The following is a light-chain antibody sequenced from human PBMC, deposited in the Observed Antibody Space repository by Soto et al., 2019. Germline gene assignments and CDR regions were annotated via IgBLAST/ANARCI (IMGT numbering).Light chain of an antibody. Sequence: QSALTQPASVSGSPGQSITISCTGTSSDIGGFNSVSWFQQYPGKAPKLMIYEVTNRPSGISNRFSGSRSGNTASLTISGRQAADEADYYCTSYTGNSTLVFGSGTKVTVL. J-gene: IGLJ1*01. CDR2: EVT. CDR3: TSYTGNSTLV. CDR1: SSDIGGFNS. V-gene: IGLV2-14*01.